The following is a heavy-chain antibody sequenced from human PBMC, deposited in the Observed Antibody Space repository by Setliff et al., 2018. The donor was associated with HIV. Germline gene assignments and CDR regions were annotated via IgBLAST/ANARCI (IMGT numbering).Heavy chain of an antibody. CDR3: ARDCGMGPATDNFDP. CDR2: IIPMYGVT. Sequence: GASVKVSCKASGGTFSSYVISWVRQAPGQGPEWMGGIIPMYGVTNYAQKFQGRVTMTTDTSTRTAYMELRGLTSDDTAVYYCARDCGMGPATDNFDPWGQGTLVTVSS. V-gene: IGHV1-69*10. J-gene: IGHJ5*02. CDR1: GGTFSSYV. D-gene: IGHD1-1*01.